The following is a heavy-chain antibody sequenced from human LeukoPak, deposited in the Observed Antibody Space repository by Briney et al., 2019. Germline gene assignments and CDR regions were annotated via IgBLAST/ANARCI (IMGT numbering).Heavy chain of an antibody. CDR1: GGSISSYY. CDR3: ARAAPTTVVDMDV. D-gene: IGHD4-23*01. CDR2: IYYSGST. V-gene: IGHV4-59*01. Sequence: SETLSLTCTVSGGSISSYYWSWIWQPPGKGLEWIGYIYYSGSTNYNPSLKSRVTISVDTSKNQFSLKLSSVTAADTAVYYCARAAPTTVVDMDVWGQGTTVTVSS. J-gene: IGHJ6*02.